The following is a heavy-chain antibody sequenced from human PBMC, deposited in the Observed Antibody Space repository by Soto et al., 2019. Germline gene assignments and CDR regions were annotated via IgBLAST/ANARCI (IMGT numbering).Heavy chain of an antibody. CDR3: ARAPTVTTGTVHYYYYYGMDV. V-gene: IGHV4-30-2*01. D-gene: IGHD4-17*01. Sequence: PSETLSLTCAVSGGSISSGGYSWSWIRQPPGKGLEWIGYIYHSGSTYYNPSLKSRVTISVDRSKNQFSLKLSSVTAADTAVYYCARAPTVTTGTVHYYYYYGMDVWGQGTTVTVSS. CDR1: GGSISSGGYS. CDR2: IYHSGST. J-gene: IGHJ6*02.